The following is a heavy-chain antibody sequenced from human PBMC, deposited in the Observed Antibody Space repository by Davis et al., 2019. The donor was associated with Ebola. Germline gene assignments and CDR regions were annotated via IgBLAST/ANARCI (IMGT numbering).Heavy chain of an antibody. D-gene: IGHD4-23*01. CDR3: ARGLRWRFRYYYGMDV. V-gene: IGHV3-11*01. CDR2: ISSSGSTI. Sequence: GGSLRLSCAASGFTFSDYYMSWIRQAPGNGLEWVSYISSSGSTIYYADSVKGRFTISRDNAKNSLYLQMNSLRAEDTAVYYCARGLRWRFRYYYGMDVWGQGTTVTVSS. J-gene: IGHJ6*02. CDR1: GFTFSDYY.